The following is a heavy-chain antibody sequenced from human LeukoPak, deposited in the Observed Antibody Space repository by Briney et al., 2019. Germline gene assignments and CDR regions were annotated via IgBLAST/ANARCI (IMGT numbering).Heavy chain of an antibody. CDR1: GGSFSGYY. CDR2: INHSGST. V-gene: IGHV4-34*01. CDR3: ASQLWLNY. J-gene: IGHJ4*02. D-gene: IGHD5-18*01. Sequence: SETLSLTCAVYGGSFSGYYWSWIRQPPGKGLEWIGEINHSGSTNYNPSRKSRVTISVDTSKNQFSLKLSSVTAADTAVYYCASQLWLNYWGQGTLVTVSS.